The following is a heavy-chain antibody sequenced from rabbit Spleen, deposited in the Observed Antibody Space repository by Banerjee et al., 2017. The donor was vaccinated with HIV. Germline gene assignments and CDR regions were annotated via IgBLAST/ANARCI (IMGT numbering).Heavy chain of an antibody. J-gene: IGHJ4*01. D-gene: IGHD1-1*01. CDR3: ARDLDGVIGWNFGW. CDR2: IGTGSGST. V-gene: IGHV1S40*01. Sequence: QQLVESGGGLVQPGASLTLTCKASGFSFSSGYYMFWVRQAPGKGLEWIGCIGTGSGSTWYASWAKGRFTISKTSSTTVTLQMTSLTAADTATYFCARDLDGVIGWNFGWWGPGTLVTVS. CDR1: GFSFSSGYY.